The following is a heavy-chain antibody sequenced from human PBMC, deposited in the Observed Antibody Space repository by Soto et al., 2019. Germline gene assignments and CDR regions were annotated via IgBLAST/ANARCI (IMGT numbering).Heavy chain of an antibody. CDR3: AKGLGTTGGSDAFDI. V-gene: IGHV3-23*01. Sequence: EVQLLESGGGLVQPGGSLRLSCAASGFTFSSYAMSWVRQAPGKGLEWVSAISGSGGSTYYADSVKGQFTISRENSKNTLYQQMNSLGAEDTAVYYCAKGLGTTGGSDAFDIWGQGTMVTVSS. D-gene: IGHD1-7*01. CDR2: ISGSGGST. J-gene: IGHJ3*02. CDR1: GFTFSSYA.